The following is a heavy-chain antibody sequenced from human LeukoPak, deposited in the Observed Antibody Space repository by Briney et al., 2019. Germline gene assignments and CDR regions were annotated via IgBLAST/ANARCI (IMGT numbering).Heavy chain of an antibody. D-gene: IGHD3-10*01. CDR2: ISSSSSYI. V-gene: IGHV3-21*01. CDR1: GFTLSSYS. J-gene: IGHJ4*02. CDR3: ARARNYYGSGSYI. Sequence: GGSLRLSCEASGFTLSSYSMNWVRQAPGKGLEWVSSISSSSSYIYYADSVKGRFTISRDNAKNSLYLQMNSLRAEDTAVYYCARARNYYGSGSYIWGQGTLVTVSS.